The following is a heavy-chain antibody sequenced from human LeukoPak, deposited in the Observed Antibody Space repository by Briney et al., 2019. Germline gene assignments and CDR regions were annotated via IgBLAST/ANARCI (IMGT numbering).Heavy chain of an antibody. D-gene: IGHD1-1*01. CDR2: IYYSGST. CDR1: GGSISSYY. J-gene: IGHJ4*02. CDR3: ARVRGTTGTPVEFLQYEFDY. Sequence: PSETLSLTCTVSGGSISSYYWSWIRQPPGKGLEWIGYIYYSGSTNYNPSLKSRVTISVATSKNQLSLKLSSATAADTAVYYCARVRGTTGTPVEFLQYEFDYWGQGTLVTVSS. V-gene: IGHV4-59*01.